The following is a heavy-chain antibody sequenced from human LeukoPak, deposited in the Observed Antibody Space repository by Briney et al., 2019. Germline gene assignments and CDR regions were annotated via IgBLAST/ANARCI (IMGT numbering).Heavy chain of an antibody. Sequence: PSETLSLTCTVSGGSISSYYWSWIRQPPGKGLEWIGHIYYSGSTNYNPSLKSRVTISVDTSKNQFSLKLSSVTAADTAVYYCARFKRAGGWSYFDYWGQGTLVTVSS. V-gene: IGHV4-59*08. CDR3: ARFKRAGGWSYFDY. CDR1: GGSISSYY. J-gene: IGHJ4*02. D-gene: IGHD6-19*01. CDR2: IYYSGST.